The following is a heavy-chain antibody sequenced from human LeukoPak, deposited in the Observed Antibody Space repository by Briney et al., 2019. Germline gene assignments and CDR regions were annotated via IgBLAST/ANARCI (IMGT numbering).Heavy chain of an antibody. J-gene: IGHJ4*02. CDR2: INGGGTT. CDR1: GGSISNSY. Sequence: PSETLSLTCTVSGGSISNSYWSWIRQPPGKGLEWIGFINGGGTTNYNTALKSRVSMSLDTSKNQFSLNLSSVTAADTAVYYCARRIRGGYTNYYFDYWGQGTLVTVSS. V-gene: IGHV4-59*01. CDR3: ARRIRGGYTNYYFDY. D-gene: IGHD5-24*01.